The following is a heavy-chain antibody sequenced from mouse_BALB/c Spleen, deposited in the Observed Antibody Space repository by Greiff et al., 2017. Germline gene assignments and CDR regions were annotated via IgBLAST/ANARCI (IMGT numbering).Heavy chain of an antibody. V-gene: IGHV2-4-1*01. CDR1: GFSLTSYG. CDR3: ARRGYGYDEKFAY. CDR2: IWSGGST. D-gene: IGHD2-2*01. J-gene: IGHJ3*01. Sequence: VQVVESGPGLVQPSQSLSITCTVSGFSLTSYGVHWVRQSPGKGLEWLGVIWSGGSTDYNAAFISRLSISKDNSKSQVFFKMNSLQADDTAIYYCARRGYGYDEKFAYWGQGTLVTVSA.